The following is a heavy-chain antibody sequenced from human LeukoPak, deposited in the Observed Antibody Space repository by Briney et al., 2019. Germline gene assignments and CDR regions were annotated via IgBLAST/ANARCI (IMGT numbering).Heavy chain of an antibody. CDR2: LSDSGGKT. V-gene: IGHV3-23*01. J-gene: IGHJ4*02. D-gene: IGHD4-17*01. CDR3: AKVGLRLGGDY. CDR1: GFVFSSYA. Sequence: GGSLRLSCAASGFVFSSYAMSWVRQAPGNGLEWVSTLSDSGGKTYYADSVKGRFTISRDNSKNTLYLQMNSLRAEDTAVYYCAKVGLRLGGDYWGQGTLVTVSS.